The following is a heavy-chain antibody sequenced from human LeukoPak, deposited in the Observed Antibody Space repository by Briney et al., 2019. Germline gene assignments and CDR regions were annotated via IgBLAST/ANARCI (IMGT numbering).Heavy chain of an antibody. CDR1: GFTFSSYV. CDR3: ARDHSSSLPGD. V-gene: IGHV3-23*01. D-gene: IGHD6-13*01. CDR2: ISGSGDST. J-gene: IGHJ4*02. Sequence: GGSLRLSCAASGFTFSSYVISWVRQAPGKGLEWVSAISGSGDSTSYADSVKGRLTISRDNAKNSLYLQMNSLRAEDTAVYYCARDHSSSLPGDWGQGTLVTVSS.